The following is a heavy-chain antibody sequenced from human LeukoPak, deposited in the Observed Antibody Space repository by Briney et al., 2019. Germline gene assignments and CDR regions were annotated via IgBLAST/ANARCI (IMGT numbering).Heavy chain of an antibody. CDR2: ISGSGGST. J-gene: IGHJ4*02. D-gene: IGHD1-26*01. CDR1: GFTFSSYA. Sequence: GGSLRLSCAASGFTFSSYAMSWVRQAPGKGLEWVSAISGSGGSTYYADSVKGRFTISRDNSKNTLYLQMNGLRAEDTAVYYCAMEGYSGNYPAYWGQGTLVTVSS. CDR3: AMEGYSGNYPAY. V-gene: IGHV3-23*01.